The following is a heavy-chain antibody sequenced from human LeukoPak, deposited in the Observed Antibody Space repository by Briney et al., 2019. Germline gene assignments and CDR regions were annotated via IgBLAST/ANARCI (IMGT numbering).Heavy chain of an antibody. Sequence: ASVKVSCKASGNTFTDYYIHWVRQAPGQGFEWMGWNNANSGGANYAQKFQGRVTITTDESMSTAYMELSSLRSEDTAVYYCARATRYNWNYFNAFDIWGQGTMVTVSS. D-gene: IGHD1-7*01. CDR3: ARATRYNWNYFNAFDI. J-gene: IGHJ3*02. CDR2: NNANSGGA. V-gene: IGHV1-2*02. CDR1: GNTFTDYY.